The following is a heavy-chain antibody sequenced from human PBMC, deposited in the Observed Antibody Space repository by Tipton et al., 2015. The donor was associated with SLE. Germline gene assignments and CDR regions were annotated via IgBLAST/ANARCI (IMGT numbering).Heavy chain of an antibody. D-gene: IGHD5-24*01. CDR3: ARDRDGFNSWGFDS. CDR2: ISWNSDNI. V-gene: IGHV3-9*01. J-gene: IGHJ4*02. CDR1: GITFEDYA. Sequence: SLRLSCSSSGITFEDYAMHWVRQGPGAGLAWVATISWNSDNIAYADSVKGRFTISRDNAKNSLYLQMNSLRPEDTALYYCARDRDGFNSWGFDSWGQGTLVTVSS.